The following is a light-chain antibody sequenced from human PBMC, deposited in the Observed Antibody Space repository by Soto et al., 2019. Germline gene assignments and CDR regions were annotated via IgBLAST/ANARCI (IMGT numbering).Light chain of an antibody. J-gene: IGKJ4*01. Sequence: DIQMTQSPSSLSASVGDRVTITCRASQGISYYLAWYQQKPGKVPKLLIYAASTLQSGVPSRFSGSGSGTDFTLTISSLQPEDVATYYCQKYNSAPLFGGGTKVEIK. V-gene: IGKV1-27*01. CDR2: AAS. CDR3: QKYNSAPL. CDR1: QGISYY.